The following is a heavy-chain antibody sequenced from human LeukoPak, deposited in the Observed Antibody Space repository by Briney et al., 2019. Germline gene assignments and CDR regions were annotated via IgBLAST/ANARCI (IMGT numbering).Heavy chain of an antibody. CDR2: VYHSGT. V-gene: IGHV4-30-2*03. CDR3: AKSSGGGGHDS. Sequence: SETLSLTRAVSGGSISSGAYSWSWIRQPPGKGLEWIGCVYHSGTYYKSSLTSRVTISMDTSKNQFSLKLTSVTAGDSAFYYCAKSSGGGGHDSWGQGTLVTVSS. J-gene: IGHJ5*01. D-gene: IGHD6-25*01. CDR1: GGSISSGAYS.